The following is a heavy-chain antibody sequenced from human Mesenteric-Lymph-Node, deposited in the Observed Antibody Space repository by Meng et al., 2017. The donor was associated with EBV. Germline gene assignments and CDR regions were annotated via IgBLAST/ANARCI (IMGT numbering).Heavy chain of an antibody. CDR2: IYHSGRT. CDR1: GGSITRTTW. D-gene: IGHD3-22*01. CDR3: AGASDISGYYGGLDY. Sequence: VQLQEVGPGLVKPSGTLSLTCTVSGGSITRTTWWNWVRQPPGKGLEWIGEIYHSGRTNCKPSLQSRVTMSVDKSQNHFSLKLTSVTAADTAVYYCAGASDISGYYGGLDYWGQGILVTVSS. J-gene: IGHJ4*02. V-gene: IGHV4-4*02.